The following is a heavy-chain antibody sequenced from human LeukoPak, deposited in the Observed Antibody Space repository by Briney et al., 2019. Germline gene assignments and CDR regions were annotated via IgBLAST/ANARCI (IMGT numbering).Heavy chain of an antibody. D-gene: IGHD3-10*01. CDR3: ASLYYYGSGSYHYYYYMDV. Sequence: HWASVKVSCKASGGTFSSYAISWVRQAPGQGLEWMGGIIPIFGSTNYAQTFQGVVTITADKSTSTAYMELSSLRSEDTAVYYCASLYYYGSGSYHYYYYMDVWGKGTTVTVSS. CDR2: IIPIFGST. V-gene: IGHV1-69*06. J-gene: IGHJ6*03. CDR1: GGTFSSYA.